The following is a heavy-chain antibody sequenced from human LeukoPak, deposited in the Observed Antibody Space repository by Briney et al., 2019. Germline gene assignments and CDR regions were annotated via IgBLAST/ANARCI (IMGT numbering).Heavy chain of an antibody. Sequence: PGGSLRLSCAASGFTFSSYAMHWVRQAPGKGLEWVAVISYDGSNKYYADSVKGRFTISRDNSKNTLYLQMNSLRAEDTAVYYCARDYGDYVKRFDYWGQGTLVTVSS. J-gene: IGHJ4*02. CDR1: GFTFSSYA. CDR3: ARDYGDYVKRFDY. V-gene: IGHV3-30*04. D-gene: IGHD4-17*01. CDR2: ISYDGSNK.